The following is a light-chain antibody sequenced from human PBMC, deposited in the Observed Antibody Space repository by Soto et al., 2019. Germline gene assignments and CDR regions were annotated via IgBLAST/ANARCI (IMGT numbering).Light chain of an antibody. V-gene: IGLV1-40*01. CDR2: ANS. CDR3: QSYDSNLIVSKV. J-gene: IGLJ1*01. CDR1: SSNIGAGYD. Sequence: QSVLTQPPSVSGAPGQRVTISCSGSSSNIGAGYDVQWYRQFPGTAPKLIIYANSDRPSGVPDRFSGSKSGTSASLAITGLQAEDEADYYCQSYDSNLIVSKVFGTGTKVTVL.